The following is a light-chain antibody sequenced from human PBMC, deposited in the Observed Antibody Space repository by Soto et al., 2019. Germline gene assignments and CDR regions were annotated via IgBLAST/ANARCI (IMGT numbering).Light chain of an antibody. V-gene: IGKV1-5*03. CDR3: QQYNSYPYT. CDR2: KAS. Sequence: DIPMTQSPSTLSASVGDRVTITCRASQSISSWLAWYQQQPGKAPKLLIYKASSLESGVTSRFSGSGSGTEFTLTISSLQPDDFATYYCQQYNSYPYTFGQGTKLEIK. CDR1: QSISSW. J-gene: IGKJ2*01.